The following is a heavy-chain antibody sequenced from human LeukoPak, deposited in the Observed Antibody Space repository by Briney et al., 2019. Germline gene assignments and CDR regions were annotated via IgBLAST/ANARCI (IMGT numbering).Heavy chain of an antibody. CDR2: ISSSGSTI. CDR1: GFTCSDYY. Sequence: GGSLRLSCAASGFTCSDYYMSWIHQAPGKELEWVSYISSSGSTIYYADSVKGRFTISRDNAKNSLYLQMNSLRAEDTAVYYCARDGLNYTPFDYWGQGTLVTVSS. J-gene: IGHJ4*02. V-gene: IGHV3-11*04. CDR3: ARDGLNYTPFDY. D-gene: IGHD3-3*01.